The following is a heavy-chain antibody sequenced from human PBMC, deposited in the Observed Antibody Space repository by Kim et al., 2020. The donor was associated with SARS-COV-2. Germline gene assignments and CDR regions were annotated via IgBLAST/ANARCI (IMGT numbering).Heavy chain of an antibody. Sequence: ASVKVSCKASGYSFTSYYIHWVRQAPGQGLEWIAIINPSGGSTTYAQKFQGRVTMTRDTSTTTVYLELSSLRSEDTAGYYCARADDFWGEGFDHWGQGTL. CDR1: GYSFTSYY. CDR2: INPSGGST. V-gene: IGHV1-46*01. J-gene: IGHJ4*02. D-gene: IGHD3-3*01. CDR3: ARADDFWGEGFDH.